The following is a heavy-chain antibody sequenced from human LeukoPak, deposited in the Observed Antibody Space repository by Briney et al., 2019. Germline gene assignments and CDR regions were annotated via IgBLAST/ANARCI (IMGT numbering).Heavy chain of an antibody. V-gene: IGHV4-38-2*02. CDR1: GYSISSGYY. CDR3: ARDSRVGATRDAFDI. D-gene: IGHD1-26*01. J-gene: IGHJ3*02. Sequence: SETLSLTCTVSGYSISSGYYWGWIWQPPGKGLEWIGSIYHSGSTYYNPSLKSRVTISVDTSKNQFSLKLSSVTAADTAVYYCARDSRVGATRDAFDIWGQGTMVTVSS. CDR2: IYHSGST.